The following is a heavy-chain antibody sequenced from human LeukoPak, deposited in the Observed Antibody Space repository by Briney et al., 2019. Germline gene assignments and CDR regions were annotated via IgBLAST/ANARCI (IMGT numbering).Heavy chain of an antibody. CDR1: GGSISSSSYY. CDR2: IYYSGST. D-gene: IGHD6-19*01. J-gene: IGHJ3*02. CDR3: ARHKREIAVAGLNAFDI. V-gene: IGHV4-39*01. Sequence: SETLSLTCTVSGGSISSSSYYWGWIRQPPGKGLEWIGSIYYSGSTYYNPSLKSRVTISVDTSKNQFSLKLSSVTAADTAVYYCARHKREIAVAGLNAFDIWGQGTMVTVSS.